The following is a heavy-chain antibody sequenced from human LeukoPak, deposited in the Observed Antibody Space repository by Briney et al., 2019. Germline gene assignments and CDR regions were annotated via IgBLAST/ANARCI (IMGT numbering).Heavy chain of an antibody. V-gene: IGHV1-46*01. CDR1: GYTFTRYY. J-gene: IGHJ3*02. CDR3: ARDREYGSSAFDI. D-gene: IGHD3-10*01. Sequence: LGASVKVSCKASGYTFTRYYMHWVRQAPGQGLEWMGIINPSGGSTSYAQKFQGRVTMTRDTSTNTVYMKLSSLRSDDTAVYYCARDREYGSSAFDIWGQGTTVTVSS. CDR2: INPSGGST.